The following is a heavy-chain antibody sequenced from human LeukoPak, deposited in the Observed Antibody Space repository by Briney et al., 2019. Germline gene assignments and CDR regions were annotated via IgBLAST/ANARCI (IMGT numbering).Heavy chain of an antibody. Sequence: PGGSLRLSCAASGFTCRNYWMSWFRQAPGKGLEWLANIKRDGSEKYYVDSVKGRFTISRDNDKNLLYLQMNSLRVEDTAVYYCARVHATSSSSDYWGQGTLVTVSS. CDR1: GFTCRNYW. J-gene: IGHJ4*02. CDR2: IKRDGSEK. CDR3: ARVHATSSSSDY. V-gene: IGHV3-7*03. D-gene: IGHD6-13*01.